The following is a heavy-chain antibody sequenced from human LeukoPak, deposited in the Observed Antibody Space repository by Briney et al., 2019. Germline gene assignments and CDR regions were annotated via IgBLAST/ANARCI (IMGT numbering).Heavy chain of an antibody. D-gene: IGHD6-6*01. CDR2: ISAHNGYI. CDR3: AIGTSIAGRPDS. Sequence: ASVKVSCKASGYTFTNYGISWVRQAPGQGLAWLGWISAHNGYIKYAQKFQDRVTMTTDTSTSTAYMEMGSLRSDDTGVYYCAIGTSIAGRPDSWGKGTLVTVSS. J-gene: IGHJ4*02. CDR1: GYTFTNYG. V-gene: IGHV1-18*01.